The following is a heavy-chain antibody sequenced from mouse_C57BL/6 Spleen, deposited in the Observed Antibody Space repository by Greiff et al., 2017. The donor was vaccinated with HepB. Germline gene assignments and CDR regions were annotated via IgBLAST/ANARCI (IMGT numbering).Heavy chain of an antibody. J-gene: IGHJ3*01. CDR1: GFNIKDDY. V-gene: IGHV14-4*01. CDR2: IDPENGDT. Sequence: VQLKESGAELVRPGASVKLSCTASGFNIKDDYMHWVKQRPEQGLEWIGWIDPENGDTEYASKFQGKATITADTSSNTAYLQLSSLTSEDTAVYYCTTHGSSSFAYWGQGTRVTVSA. D-gene: IGHD1-1*01. CDR3: TTHGSSSFAY.